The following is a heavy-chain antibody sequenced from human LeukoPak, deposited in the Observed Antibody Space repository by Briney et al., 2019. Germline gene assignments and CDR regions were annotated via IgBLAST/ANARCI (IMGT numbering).Heavy chain of an antibody. CDR1: GGTFSSYA. D-gene: IGHD3-22*01. V-gene: IGHV1-69*05. CDR2: IIPSFGTA. Sequence: SVKVSCKASGGTFSSYAISLMRQAPAQGLGLMGMIIPSFGTANYAQKFQGRVTITTDESTSTAYMELSSLRSEDTAVYYCARELGTMIVVVITQVGWFDPWGQGTLVTVSS. J-gene: IGHJ5*02. CDR3: ARELGTMIVVVITQVGWFDP.